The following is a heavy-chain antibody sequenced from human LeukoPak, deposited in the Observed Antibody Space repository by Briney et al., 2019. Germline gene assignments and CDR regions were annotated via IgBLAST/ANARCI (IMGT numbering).Heavy chain of an antibody. J-gene: IGHJ6*03. Sequence: ASLKVPCTASGYTFTSYDINWVRQATGQGLEWMGWMNPNSGNTGYAQKFQGRVTMTRNTSISTAYMELSSLRAEDTAVYYCATTQGGDYAYYYYMDVWGKGTTVTVSS. CDR1: GYTFTSYD. D-gene: IGHD4-17*01. CDR2: MNPNSGNT. CDR3: ATTQGGDYAYYYYMDV. V-gene: IGHV1-8*01.